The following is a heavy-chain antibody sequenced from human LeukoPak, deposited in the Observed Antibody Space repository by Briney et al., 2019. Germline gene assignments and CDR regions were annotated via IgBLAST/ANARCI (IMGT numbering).Heavy chain of an antibody. J-gene: IGHJ5*02. CDR3: ARDLGSHWLGNWFDP. CDR1: GFIFSNYW. D-gene: IGHD6-19*01. Sequence: PGGSLRLSCAASGFIFSNYWMSWVRQASGKGLEWVANIKQDGYERSYVDSVKGRFIVSRDNAKNSVYLHMNSLRAEDTAMYYCARDLGSHWLGNWFDPWGQGTLVIVSS. V-gene: IGHV3-7*01. CDR2: IKQDGYER.